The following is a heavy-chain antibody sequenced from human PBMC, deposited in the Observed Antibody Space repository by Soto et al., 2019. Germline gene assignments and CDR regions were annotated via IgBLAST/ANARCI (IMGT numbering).Heavy chain of an antibody. J-gene: IGHJ4*02. CDR2: ISYDGSNK. CDR3: AKNWNCEDY. V-gene: IGHV3-30*18. Sequence: QVQLVESGGGVVQPGRSLRLSCAASGFTFSSYGMHWVRQAPGKGLEWEAVISYDGSNKYYADSVKGRFTISRDNSKNTLYLQMNSLRAEDTAVYYCAKNWNCEDYWGQGTLVTVSS. D-gene: IGHD1-7*01. CDR1: GFTFSSYG.